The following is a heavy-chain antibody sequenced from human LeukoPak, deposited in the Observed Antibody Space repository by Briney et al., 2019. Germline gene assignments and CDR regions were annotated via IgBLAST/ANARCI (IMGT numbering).Heavy chain of an antibody. D-gene: IGHD6-19*01. J-gene: IGHJ6*02. CDR2: IKQDGSEK. CDR3: ARGLYSSGWYGEDYGMDV. V-gene: IGHV3-7*01. CDR1: GFTFSSYW. Sequence: GGSLRLSCAASGFTFSSYWMSWVRQAPGKGLEWVANIKQDGSEKYYVDSVKGRFTISRDNAKNSLYLQMNSLRAEDTAVYYCARGLYSSGWYGEDYGMDVWGQGTTVTVSS.